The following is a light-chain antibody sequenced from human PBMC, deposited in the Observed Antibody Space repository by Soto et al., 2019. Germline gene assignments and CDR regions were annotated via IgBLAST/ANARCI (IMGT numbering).Light chain of an antibody. V-gene: IGKV1-39*01. CDR2: GAS. CDR3: QQVYSTTPIT. Sequence: DGLMTQSPFSLSADLGERLTITCRESQSIKNYLNWYQHKPGAAPKLLIFGASNLECGVPSRCSGSGSGTEFTLSISSLQPEDFATYYCQQVYSTTPITFGQGRLLAVK. CDR1: QSIKNY. J-gene: IGKJ5*01.